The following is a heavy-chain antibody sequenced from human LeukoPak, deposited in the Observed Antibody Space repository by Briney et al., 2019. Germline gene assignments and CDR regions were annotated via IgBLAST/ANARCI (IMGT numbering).Heavy chain of an antibody. CDR3: ARGRYYGGNRRRYAFYI. CDR2: MNPNSGNT. CDR1: GYTFTSYD. D-gene: IGHD4-23*01. Sequence: GASVKVSCKASGYTFTSYDINWVRQATGQGLEWMGWMNPNSGNTGYAQKFQGRVTITRNTSISTAYMELSSLRSEDTAVYYCARGRYYGGNRRRYAFYIWGQGTMVTVSS. V-gene: IGHV1-8*03. J-gene: IGHJ3*02.